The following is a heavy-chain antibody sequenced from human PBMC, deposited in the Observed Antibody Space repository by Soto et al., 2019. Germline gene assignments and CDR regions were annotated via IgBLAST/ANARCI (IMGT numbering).Heavy chain of an antibody. CDR1: GGSISSYY. CDR3: AREGGYFWSGYYASADDAFDI. Sequence: QVQLQESGPGLVKPSETLSLTCTVSGGSISSYYWSWMRQPPGKGLEWLGYIYYSGSTNYNPSLKRRVTISVDTSKNQFSLKLSSVTAADTGVYYCAREGGYFWSGYYASADDAFDIWGQGTMVTVSS. V-gene: IGHV4-59*01. CDR2: IYYSGST. D-gene: IGHD3-3*01. J-gene: IGHJ3*02.